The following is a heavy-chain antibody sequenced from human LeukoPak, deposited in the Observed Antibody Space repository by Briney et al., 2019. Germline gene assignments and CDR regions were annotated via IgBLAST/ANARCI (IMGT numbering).Heavy chain of an antibody. J-gene: IGHJ5*02. D-gene: IGHD3-3*01. V-gene: IGHV3-23*01. CDR2: ISGSGGST. Sequence: PGGSLRLSCAASGLTFSSYAMSWVRQAPGKGLEWVSAISGSGGSTYYADSVKGRFTISRDNSKNTLYLQMNSLRAEDTAVYYCAKDRNYDFWSGYLPIDPWGQGTLVTVSS. CDR1: GLTFSSYA. CDR3: AKDRNYDFWSGYLPIDP.